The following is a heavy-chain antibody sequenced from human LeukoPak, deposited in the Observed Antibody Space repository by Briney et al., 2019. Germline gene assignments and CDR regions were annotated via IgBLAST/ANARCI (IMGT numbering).Heavy chain of an antibody. V-gene: IGHV3-74*01. D-gene: IGHD2-2*01. Sequence: GGSLRLSCAASGFTFSSYWMHWVRQAPGKGLVWVSRINSDGSSTSYADSVKGRFTISRDNAKNTLYLQMNSLRAEDTAVYYCAREYCSSTSCYPFDYWGQGTLITVSS. CDR2: INSDGSST. CDR1: GFTFSSYW. J-gene: IGHJ4*02. CDR3: AREYCSSTSCYPFDY.